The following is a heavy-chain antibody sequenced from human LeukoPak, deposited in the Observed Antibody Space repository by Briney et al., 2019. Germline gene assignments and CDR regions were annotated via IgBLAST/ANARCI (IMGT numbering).Heavy chain of an antibody. CDR1: GGSISSVPYY. D-gene: IGHD3-10*01. CDR3: AREGLNMVRGVIPKEAWGWFDP. CDR2: IYSSGST. J-gene: IGHJ5*02. Sequence: SQTLSLTCTVSGGSISSVPYYWTWIRQPAGKGLEWIGRIYSSGSTNYNPSLESRVTISVDTSKNQFSLKLSSVTAADPAVYYCAREGLNMVRGVIPKEAWGWFDPTGQGTLVTVSS. V-gene: IGHV4-61*02.